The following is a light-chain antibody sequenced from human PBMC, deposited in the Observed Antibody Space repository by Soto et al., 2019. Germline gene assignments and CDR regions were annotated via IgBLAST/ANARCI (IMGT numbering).Light chain of an antibody. V-gene: IGLV1-40*01. CDR3: QSYDSSLSGFVV. CDR1: SSNIGAGYD. CDR2: GNS. J-gene: IGLJ2*01. Sequence: QSVLTQPPSVSGAPGQRVTISCTGSSSNIGAGYDVHWYQQLPGTAPKLLIYGNSNRPSGVPDRFSGSKSGTSASLAITGLLAEDEADYDCQSYDSSLSGFVVFGGGTKLTVL.